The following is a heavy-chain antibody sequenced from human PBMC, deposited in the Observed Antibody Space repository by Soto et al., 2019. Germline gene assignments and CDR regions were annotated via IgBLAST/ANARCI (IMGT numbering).Heavy chain of an antibody. CDR2: MNPNSGNT. Sequence: GASVKVSCKASGYTFTSYDINWVRQATGQGLEWMGWMNPNSGNTGYAQKFQGRVTMTRNTSISTAYMELSSLRSEDTAVYYCAISPIAADALSFEYWGQGPLVTVSS. V-gene: IGHV1-8*01. CDR1: GYTFTSYD. D-gene: IGHD6-13*01. CDR3: AISPIAADALSFEY. J-gene: IGHJ4*02.